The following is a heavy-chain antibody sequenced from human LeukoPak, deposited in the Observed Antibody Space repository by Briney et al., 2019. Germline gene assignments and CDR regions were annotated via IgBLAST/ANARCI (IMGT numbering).Heavy chain of an antibody. J-gene: IGHJ6*03. V-gene: IGHV1-69*06. Sequence: GSSVKVSCKASGGTFSSYAISWVRQAPGQGLEWMGGIIPIFGTANYAQKFQGRVTITADKSTSTAYMELSSLRSEDTAVYYCARGYSGYDWGPYSSLRSFDYYYYMDVWGKGTTVTVSS. CDR3: ARGYSGYDWGPYSSLRSFDYYYYMDV. D-gene: IGHD5-12*01. CDR1: GGTFSSYA. CDR2: IIPIFGTA.